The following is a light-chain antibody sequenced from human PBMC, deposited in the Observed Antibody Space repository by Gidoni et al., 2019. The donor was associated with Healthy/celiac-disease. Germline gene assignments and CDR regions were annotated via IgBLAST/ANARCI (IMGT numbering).Light chain of an antibody. J-gene: IGLJ3*02. V-gene: IGLV2-8*01. Sequence: QSALTQPPSASGSPGQSVTISCTGTSSDVGGYNYVSWYQQHPGTAPKLMIYEVSKRPSGVPDRFSGSKSGNTASLTVSGLQAEDEADYYCSSYAGSKNWVFGGGTKLTVL. CDR1: SSDVGGYNY. CDR3: SSYAGSKNWV. CDR2: EVS.